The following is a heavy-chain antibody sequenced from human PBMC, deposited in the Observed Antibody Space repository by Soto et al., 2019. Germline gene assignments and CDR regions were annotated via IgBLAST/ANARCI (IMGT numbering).Heavy chain of an antibody. V-gene: IGHV1-2*04. J-gene: IGHJ4*02. D-gene: IGHD2-2*01. CDR1: GYTFTGYY. Sequence: ASVKVSCKASGYTFTGYYMHWVRQAPGQGLEWKGWINPNSGGTNYAQKFQGWVTMTRDTSISTAYMELSRLRSDGTALYYCARDWGYCSSTSCYPDYWGQGTLVTVSS. CDR2: INPNSGGT. CDR3: ARDWGYCSSTSCYPDY.